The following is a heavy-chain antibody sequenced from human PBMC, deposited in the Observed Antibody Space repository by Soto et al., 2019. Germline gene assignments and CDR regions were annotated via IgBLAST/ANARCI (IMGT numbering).Heavy chain of an antibody. CDR2: INHSGST. Sequence: SETLSLTCAVYGGSFSGYYWSWIRQPPGKGLEWTGEINHSGSTNYNPSLKSRVTISVDTSKNQFSLKLSSVTAADTAVYYCARSYYYGSGSYYIRGPSGMDVWGQGTTVTVSS. D-gene: IGHD3-10*01. CDR1: GGSFSGYY. J-gene: IGHJ6*02. V-gene: IGHV4-34*01. CDR3: ARSYYYGSGSYYIRGPSGMDV.